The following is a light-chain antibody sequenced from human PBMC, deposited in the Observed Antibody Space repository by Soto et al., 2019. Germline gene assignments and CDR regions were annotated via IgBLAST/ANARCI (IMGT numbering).Light chain of an antibody. CDR3: QQTNSFPRT. CDR2: AAS. V-gene: IGKV1-39*01. CDR1: QYISSF. Sequence: DIQMTQSPSSLSASVGDRVTITCRASQYISSFLSWYQQKPGKAPKLLIYAASSLQSGVPSRFSGSGSGTDFTLTINSLQPEDIAIYYCQQTNSFPRTFGQGTKVEVK. J-gene: IGKJ1*01.